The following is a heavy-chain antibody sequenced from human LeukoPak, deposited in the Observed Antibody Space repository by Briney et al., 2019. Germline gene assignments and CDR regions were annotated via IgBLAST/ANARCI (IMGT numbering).Heavy chain of an antibody. J-gene: IGHJ4*02. CDR2: ISWNSGSI. Sequence: PGRSLRLSCAASGFTFDDYAMHWVRQAPGKGLEWVSGISWNSGSIGYADSVKGRFTISRDNSKNTLYLQMNSLRAEDTAVYYCTKDLNTFCAGDCPHDYWGQGTLVTVSS. CDR3: TKDLNTFCAGDCPHDY. CDR1: GFTFDDYA. D-gene: IGHD2-21*02. V-gene: IGHV3-9*01.